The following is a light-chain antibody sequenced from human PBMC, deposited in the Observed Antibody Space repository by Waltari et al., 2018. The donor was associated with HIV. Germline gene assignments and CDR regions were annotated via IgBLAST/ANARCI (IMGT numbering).Light chain of an antibody. J-gene: IGLJ2*01. CDR3: AAWDGSLNGHVV. Sequence: QSVLTQPPSASGTPGQRVTISCSGSSSNIGSNTVNWYQQLPGTAPKLLIYSNNQRPSGGPDRFSGSNSGTSASLAISGLQSEDEADYYCAAWDGSLNGHVVFGGGTKLTVL. V-gene: IGLV1-44*01. CDR2: SNN. CDR1: SSNIGSNT.